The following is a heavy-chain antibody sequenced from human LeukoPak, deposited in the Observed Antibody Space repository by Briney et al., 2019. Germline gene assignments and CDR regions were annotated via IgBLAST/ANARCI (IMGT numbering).Heavy chain of an antibody. Sequence: ASVKVSCKTSGYTFTRNDINWVRQAPGQGLEWMGWINPNSGGTNYAQKFQGRVTMTRDTSIGTAYMELNRLRSDDTAVYYCARGSYDSSDFEYFHHWGQGTLVTVSS. CDR2: INPNSGGT. V-gene: IGHV1-2*02. D-gene: IGHD3-22*01. CDR1: GYTFTRND. J-gene: IGHJ1*01. CDR3: ARGSYDSSDFEYFHH.